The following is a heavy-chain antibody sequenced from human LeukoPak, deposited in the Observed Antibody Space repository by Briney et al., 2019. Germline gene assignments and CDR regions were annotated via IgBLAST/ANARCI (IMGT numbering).Heavy chain of an antibody. V-gene: IGHV4-31*03. CDR1: GGPISSGGYY. J-gene: IGHJ4*02. CDR2: IYYSGNT. CDR3: ARVPYYYDSSGYSDFDY. D-gene: IGHD3-22*01. Sequence: SETLSLTCTVSGGPISSGGYYWSWIRQHPGKGLEWIGYIYYSGNTYYNPSLKSRVTISVDTSKNQFSLKLSSVTAADTAVYYCARVPYYYDSSGYSDFDYWGQGTLVTVSS.